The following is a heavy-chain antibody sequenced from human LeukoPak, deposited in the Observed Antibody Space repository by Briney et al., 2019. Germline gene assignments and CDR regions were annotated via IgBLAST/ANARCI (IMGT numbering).Heavy chain of an antibody. CDR3: TTDQEQYRPTTGLPYYFDY. D-gene: IGHD1/OR15-1a*01. Sequence: PGGSLRLSCVASGFRYSHYGMNWVRQAPGKGLEWVSGITSDSRGIYYADSVKGRFTIYRDNSKNTLYLQMNSLKTEDTAVYYCTTDQEQYRPTTGLPYYFDYWGQGTLVTVSS. CDR2: ITSDSRGI. V-gene: IGHV3-23*01. J-gene: IGHJ4*02. CDR1: GFRYSHYG.